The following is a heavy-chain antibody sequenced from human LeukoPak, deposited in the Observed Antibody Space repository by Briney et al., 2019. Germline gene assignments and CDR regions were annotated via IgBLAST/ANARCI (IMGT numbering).Heavy chain of an antibody. V-gene: IGHV4-59*08. J-gene: IGHJ6*02. D-gene: IGHD3-10*01. CDR1: GDSLRSHY. CDR3: ARVTWFGETANHYGMDV. Sequence: SETLSLTCNVSGDSLRSHYWSWFRQPPGKGLEWIGLIYYTGTTNYNPSLKSRISIAVDTSKMQFSLKLTSVTAADAAMYYCARVTWFGETANHYGMDVWGQGTTVTVSS. CDR2: IYYTGTT.